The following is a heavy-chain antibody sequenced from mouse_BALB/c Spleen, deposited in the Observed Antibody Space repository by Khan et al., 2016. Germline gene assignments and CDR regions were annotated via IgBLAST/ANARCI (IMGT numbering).Heavy chain of an antibody. J-gene: IGHJ2*01. D-gene: IGHD1-1*01. CDR3: ARDYYGSSYFDY. CDR1: GYSITSDYA. Sequence: EVQLVESGPGLVKPSQSLSLTCTVTGYSITSDYAWNWIRQFPGNKLEWMGYISYSGSTSYNPSLKSRISITRDTSKNPFFLQLNSVTTEDTATYYCARDYYGSSYFDYWGQGTTLTVSS. V-gene: IGHV3-2*02. CDR2: ISYSGST.